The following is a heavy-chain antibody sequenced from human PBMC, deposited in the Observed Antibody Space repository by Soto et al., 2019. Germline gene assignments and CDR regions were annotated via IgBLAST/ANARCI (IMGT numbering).Heavy chain of an antibody. CDR1: GGSISSGGYY. CDR2: IYYSGST. CDR3: ARVATIRSVYYYYGMDV. V-gene: IGHV4-31*03. J-gene: IGHJ6*02. Sequence: SETLSLTCTVSGGSISSGGYYWSWIRQHPGKGLEWIGYIYYSGSTYYNPSLKSRVTISVDTSKNQFSLKLSSVTAADTAVYYCARVATIRSVYYYYGMDVWGQGTTVTVSS. D-gene: IGHD5-12*01.